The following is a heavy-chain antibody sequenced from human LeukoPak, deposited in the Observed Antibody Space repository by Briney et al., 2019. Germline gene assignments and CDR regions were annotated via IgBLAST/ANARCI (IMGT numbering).Heavy chain of an antibody. CDR2: INHSGST. CDR3: ARTKGSSSYTGTYNWFDP. D-gene: IGHD3-16*02. CDR1: GGSFSGYY. V-gene: IGHV4-34*01. J-gene: IGHJ5*02. Sequence: SETLSLTCAVYGGSFSGYYWSWIRQPPGKGLEWIGEINHSGSTNYNPSLKSRVTISVDTSKNQSSLKLSSVTAADTAVYYCARTKGSSSYTGTYNWFDPWGQGTLVTVSS.